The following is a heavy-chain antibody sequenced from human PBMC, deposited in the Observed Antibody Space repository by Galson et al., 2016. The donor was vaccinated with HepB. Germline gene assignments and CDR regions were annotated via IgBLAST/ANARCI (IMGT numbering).Heavy chain of an antibody. CDR3: ARARDRYGSGGPLDY. V-gene: IGHV3-30-3*01. J-gene: IGHJ4*02. CDR2: ISYDGSNK. Sequence: SLRLSCAASGFTFSLFAIHWVRQAPGKGLEWVAMISYDGSNKYYADSVKGRFTISSDNPKNTLYLQMDSLRIEDTAIYSCARARDRYGSGGPLDYWGQGNLVTVSS. D-gene: IGHD3-10*01. CDR1: GFTFSLFA.